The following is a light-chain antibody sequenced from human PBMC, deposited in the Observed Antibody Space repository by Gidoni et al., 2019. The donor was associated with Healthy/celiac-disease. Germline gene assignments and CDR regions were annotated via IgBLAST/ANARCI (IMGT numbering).Light chain of an antibody. V-gene: IGKV1-39*01. CDR2: AAT. CDR1: QSLSSY. J-gene: IGKJ1*01. CDR3: QQSYRWT. Sequence: DIEMHQSPSSLSASVGDRVTISCRASQSLSSYLNWYRQKPGKAPKLLIYAATSLQSGVPSRFSGSGSGKDLILTTSSLSPEDFETYYCQQSYRWTFGQGTKVEIK.